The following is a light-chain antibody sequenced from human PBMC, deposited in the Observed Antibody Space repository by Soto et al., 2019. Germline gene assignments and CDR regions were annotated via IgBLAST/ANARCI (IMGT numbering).Light chain of an antibody. V-gene: IGKV1-39*01. CDR1: QSISNS. J-gene: IGKJ1*01. Sequence: DIQMTQSPSSLSASVGDRVTITCRASQSISNSLNWYQQKPGKAPKLLIYAASSLLSGVPSRFSGSGSGTDFTLTISSLQPEDFATYSCQQSYNSPWTFGQGTKVEIK. CDR3: QQSYNSPWT. CDR2: AAS.